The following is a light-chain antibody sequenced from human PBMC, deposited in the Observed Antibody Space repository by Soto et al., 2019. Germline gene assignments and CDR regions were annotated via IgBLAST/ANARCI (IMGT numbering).Light chain of an antibody. CDR1: QRFRGL. CDR3: QQSHMWPMP. Sequence: EVVLKQSPVTLSLSPGERATLSFRASQRFRGLLPWYKQKHGQAPRILLYDAYNRATGIQPRFSGSGYGKEFTLSLSSLAYEDYAVYYCQQSHMWPMPFGQGTRLEIK. J-gene: IGKJ5*01. V-gene: IGKV3-11*01. CDR2: DAY.